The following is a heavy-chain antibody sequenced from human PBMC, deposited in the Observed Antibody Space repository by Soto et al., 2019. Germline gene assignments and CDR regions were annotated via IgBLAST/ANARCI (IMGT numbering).Heavy chain of an antibody. D-gene: IGHD3-22*01. CDR1: GYSFTIYW. CDR2: IYPGDSDT. J-gene: IGHJ6*02. V-gene: IGHV5-51*01. Sequence: GESLKISCKGSGYSFTIYWIGWVRQMPGKGLEWMGIIYPGDSDTRYSPSFQGQVTISADKSISTAYLQWSSLKASDTAMYYCARHGXGYYYDSSGHTNYGMDVWGQGTTVTVSS. CDR3: ARHGXGYYYDSSGHTNYGMDV.